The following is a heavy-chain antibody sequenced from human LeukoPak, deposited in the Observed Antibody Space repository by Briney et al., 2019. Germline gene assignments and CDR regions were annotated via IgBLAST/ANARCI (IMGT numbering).Heavy chain of an antibody. CDR2: IDPSDSYT. CDR1: GSRFTSYW. D-gene: IGHD2-21*01. Sequence: GESLKISFKGSGSRFTSYWISWGRPMPGKGRGWMGRIDPSDSYTNYSPSFQGHVTISADKSISTAYLQWSSLKASDTAMYYCARHGAPIPDFDYWGQGTLVTVSS. CDR3: ARHGAPIPDFDY. J-gene: IGHJ4*02. V-gene: IGHV5-10-1*01.